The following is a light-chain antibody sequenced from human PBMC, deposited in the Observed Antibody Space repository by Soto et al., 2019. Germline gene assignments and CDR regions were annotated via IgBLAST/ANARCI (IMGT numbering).Light chain of an antibody. V-gene: IGLV1-40*01. CDR3: QSYDSSLSVVV. J-gene: IGLJ2*01. CDR1: SSNIGAGYD. CDR2: GNS. Sequence: QSVLTQPPSVSGAPGQRVTISCTGSSSNIGAGYDVHWYQQLPGTAPKLLIYGNSNRPSGVPDRFSGSKSGTSASLAITGLQVEDEADYYCQSYDSSLSVVVFGRGTKLTVL.